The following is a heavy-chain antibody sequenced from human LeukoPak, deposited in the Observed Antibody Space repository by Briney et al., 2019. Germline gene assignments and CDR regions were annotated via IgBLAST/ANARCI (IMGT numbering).Heavy chain of an antibody. CDR3: ATWSNAWEFDY. Sequence: PGGSLRLSCAASGFTFSDYWMSWVRQAPGKGLEWVAHIKADGSDKYYVDSVTGRFTISRDNTKNSLYLQMSSLRAEDTAVYYCATWSNAWEFDYWGQGTLVSVSS. CDR1: GFTFSDYW. J-gene: IGHJ4*02. D-gene: IGHD1-26*01. V-gene: IGHV3-7*05. CDR2: IKADGSDK.